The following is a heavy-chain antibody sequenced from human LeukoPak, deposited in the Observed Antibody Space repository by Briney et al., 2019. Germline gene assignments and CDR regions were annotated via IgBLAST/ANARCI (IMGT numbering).Heavy chain of an antibody. CDR2: INPSGGST. CDR3: ARDGFYDSSGSYHRPFDY. V-gene: IGHV1-46*01. CDR1: GYTFTSYY. J-gene: IGHJ4*02. D-gene: IGHD3-22*01. Sequence: ASVKVSCKASGYTFTSYYMHWVRQAPGQGLEWMGIINPSGGSTSYAQKFQGRVTMTRDTSTSTVYMELSSLRSEDTAVYYCARDGFYDSSGSYHRPFDYWGQGTLVSVSS.